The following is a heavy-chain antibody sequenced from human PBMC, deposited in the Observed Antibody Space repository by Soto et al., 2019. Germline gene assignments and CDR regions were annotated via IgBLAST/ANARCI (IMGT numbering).Heavy chain of an antibody. V-gene: IGHV4-59*01. J-gene: IGHJ6*02. Sequence: NPSETLSLTCTVSGGSISSYYWSWIRQPPGKGLEWIGYIYYSGSTNYNPSLKSRVTISVDTSKNQFSLKLSSVTAADTAVYYCARIQWLAGYYYYGTDVWGQGTTVTVSS. CDR2: IYYSGST. CDR1: GGSISSYY. D-gene: IGHD6-19*01. CDR3: ARIQWLAGYYYYGTDV.